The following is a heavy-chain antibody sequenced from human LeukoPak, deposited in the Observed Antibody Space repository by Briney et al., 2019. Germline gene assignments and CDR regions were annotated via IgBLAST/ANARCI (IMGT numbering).Heavy chain of an antibody. CDR2: IHYSGIT. CDR1: GGSISSGSDY. D-gene: IGHD3-10*01. CDR3: ARQPHAFDNWFDS. V-gene: IGHV4-39*01. Sequence: SETLSLTCTVSGGSISSGSDYWGWIRQPPGKGLEWIGNIHYSGITYYNPSLKSRVTISVDTSKNQFSLKLTSVTAADTAVYSCARQPHAFDNWFDSWGQGTLVTVPS. J-gene: IGHJ5*01.